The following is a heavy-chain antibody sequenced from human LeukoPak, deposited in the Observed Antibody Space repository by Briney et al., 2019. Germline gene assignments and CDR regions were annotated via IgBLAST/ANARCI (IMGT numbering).Heavy chain of an antibody. CDR2: INPSGGST. Sequence: GASVKVSCKASGYTLTSYYMHWVRQAPGQGLEWMGIINPSGGSTSYAQKFQGRVTMTRDTSTSTVYMELSSLRSEDTAVYYCARGGPVGATKDDAFDIWGQGTMVTVSS. CDR1: GYTLTSYY. V-gene: IGHV1-46*01. CDR3: ARGGPVGATKDDAFDI. D-gene: IGHD1-26*01. J-gene: IGHJ3*02.